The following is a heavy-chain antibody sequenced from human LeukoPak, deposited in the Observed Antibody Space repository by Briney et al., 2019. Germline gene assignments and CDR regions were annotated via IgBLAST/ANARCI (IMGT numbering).Heavy chain of an antibody. Sequence: ASVKVSCKASGYTFTSYAMHWVRQAPGQGLEWMGWITPSGGTNYPQKFQGRVAITRDTSISTAYMDLSRLTSDDTAVYYCARDRYGDGFAHFDYWGQGALVTVSS. J-gene: IGHJ4*02. CDR3: ARDRYGDGFAHFDY. CDR2: ITPSGGT. D-gene: IGHD5-24*01. CDR1: GYTFTSYA. V-gene: IGHV1-2*02.